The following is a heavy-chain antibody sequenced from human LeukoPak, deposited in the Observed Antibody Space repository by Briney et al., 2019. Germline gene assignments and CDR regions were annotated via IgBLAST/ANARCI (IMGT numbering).Heavy chain of an antibody. CDR1: GFTFSSYG. D-gene: IGHD1-1*01. V-gene: IGHV3-30*02. Sequence: GGSLRLSCAASGFTFSSYGMHWVRQAPGKGLEWVAFIRYDGRNKYYADSVKGRFTISRDNSKNTLYLQMNSLRAEDTAVYYCAKDVSAGTTHFDYWGQGTLVTVSS. CDR2: IRYDGRNK. J-gene: IGHJ4*02. CDR3: AKDVSAGTTHFDY.